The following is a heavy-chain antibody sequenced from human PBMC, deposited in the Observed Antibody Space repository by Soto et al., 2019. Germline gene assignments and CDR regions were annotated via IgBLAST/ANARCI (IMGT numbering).Heavy chain of an antibody. CDR1: GGTFSSYA. D-gene: IGHD3-3*01. J-gene: IGHJ4*02. V-gene: IGHV1-69*01. CDR3: ARLDVPFGGVTV. Sequence: QVQLVQSGAEVKKPGSSVKVSCKASGGTFSSYAISCVRQAPGQGLEWMGGIIPIFGTANYAQKFQGRVTITAADSTGTAYMELSSLRSDDTAVYYCARLDVPFGGVTVWGQGTLVPVSS. CDR2: IIPIFGTA.